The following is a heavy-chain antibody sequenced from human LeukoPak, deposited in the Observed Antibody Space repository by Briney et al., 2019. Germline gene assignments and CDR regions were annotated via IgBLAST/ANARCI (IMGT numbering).Heavy chain of an antibody. J-gene: IGHJ4*02. CDR3: ARISTNTWYNFDY. Sequence: GGSLRLSCVASGFSFNNHEMNWVCQAPGKGLEWVSYISSGGGSIYYADSVKGRFTISRDNAKYSLYLQMNSLRGEDTAVYYCARISTNTWYNFDYWGQGILVTVSS. CDR2: ISSGGGSI. CDR1: GFSFNNHE. V-gene: IGHV3-48*03. D-gene: IGHD2-2*01.